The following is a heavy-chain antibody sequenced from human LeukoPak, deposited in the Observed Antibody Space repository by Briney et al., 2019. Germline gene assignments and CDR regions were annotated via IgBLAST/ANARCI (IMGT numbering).Heavy chain of an antibody. J-gene: IGHJ3*02. Sequence: GESLKISCKGSGYSFTTYWIAWVRQMPGKVLEWMGIIYPGDSDTRYRPSFQGQVTISADKSISTDYLQWSSLEASDTAMYYCARRRYCNSTRCYAGAFDIWGQGTMVTVSS. V-gene: IGHV5-51*01. CDR2: IYPGDSDT. CDR3: ARRRYCNSTRCYAGAFDI. CDR1: GYSFTTYW. D-gene: IGHD2-2*01.